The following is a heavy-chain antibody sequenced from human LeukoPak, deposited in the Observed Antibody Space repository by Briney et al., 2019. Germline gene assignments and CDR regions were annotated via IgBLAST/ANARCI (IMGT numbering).Heavy chain of an antibody. CDR2: IWYDGSNK. V-gene: IGHV3-33*06. D-gene: IGHD4-17*01. J-gene: IGHJ4*02. CDR3: AKDLSDGDYIYYFDY. Sequence: GGSLRLSRAASGFTFSSYGMHWVRQAPGKGLEWVAVIWYDGSNKYYADSVKGRFTISRDNSKNTLYLQMNSLRAEDTAVYYCAKDLSDGDYIYYFDYWGQGTLVTVSS. CDR1: GFTFSSYG.